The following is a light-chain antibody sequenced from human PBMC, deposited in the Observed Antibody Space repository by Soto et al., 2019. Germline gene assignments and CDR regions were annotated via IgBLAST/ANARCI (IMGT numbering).Light chain of an antibody. J-gene: IGKJ1*01. V-gene: IGKV3-20*01. CDR1: QSVSNS. CDR3: QQYGSSPKT. Sequence: VLTQSPATLSLSPGERAKLSCRASQSVSNSLAWFQHKPGQAPRLLIYGASSRATGIPDRFSGSGSGADFTLTISRLEPEDFAVYYCQQYGSSPKTFGQGTKV. CDR2: GAS.